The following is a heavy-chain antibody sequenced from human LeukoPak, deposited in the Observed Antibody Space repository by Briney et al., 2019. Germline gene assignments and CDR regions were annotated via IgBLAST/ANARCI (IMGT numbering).Heavy chain of an antibody. CDR2: INPSGGST. V-gene: IGHV1-46*01. D-gene: IGHD3-16*01. J-gene: IGHJ4*02. Sequence: ASVKVSCKASGYTFTSNYMHWVRQAPGQGLEWMGIINPSGGSTSYAQKFQGRVTMTRDTSTSTVYMELSGLRSEDTAVYYCARASLGDLFYSDFWGQGTLVTVSS. CDR1: GYTFTSNY. CDR3: ARASLGDLFYSDF.